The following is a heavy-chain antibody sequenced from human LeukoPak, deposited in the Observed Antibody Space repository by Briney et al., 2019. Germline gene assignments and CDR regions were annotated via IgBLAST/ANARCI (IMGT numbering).Heavy chain of an antibody. CDR2: INHSGST. CDR1: GGSFSGYY. CDR3: ARGYQLLSIYYYGVDV. D-gene: IGHD2-2*01. J-gene: IGHJ6*02. Sequence: SSETLSLTCAVYGGSFSGYYWSWIRQPPGKGLEWIGEINHSGSTNYNPSLKSRVTISVDTSKNQFSLKLSSVTAADTAVYYCARGYQLLSIYYYGVDVWGQGTTVTVSS. V-gene: IGHV4-34*01.